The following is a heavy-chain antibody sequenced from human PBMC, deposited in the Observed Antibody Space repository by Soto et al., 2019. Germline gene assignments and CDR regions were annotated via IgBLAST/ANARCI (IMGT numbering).Heavy chain of an antibody. J-gene: IGHJ6*02. D-gene: IGHD3-16*01. CDR2: IYSGGST. V-gene: IGHV3-53*01. CDR3: ARGSLGGYYYGMDV. Sequence: EVQLAESGGGLIQPGGSLRLSCAASGFTVSSSYMSWVRQAAGKGLEWVSFIYSGGSTYYADSVKGRFTISRDNSRNTVYLQMNSLRVEDTAVYYCARGSLGGYYYGMDVWGHGTTVTVSS. CDR1: GFTVSSSY.